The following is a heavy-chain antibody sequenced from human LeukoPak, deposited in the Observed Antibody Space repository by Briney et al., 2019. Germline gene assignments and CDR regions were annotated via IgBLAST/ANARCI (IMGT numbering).Heavy chain of an antibody. Sequence: GGSLRLSCTASGFTFGDYAMSWVRQAPGKGLEWVGFIRSKAYGGTTEYAASVKGRFTISRDDSKSIAYLQMNSLKTEDTAVYYCTRGCGSCYYYYYYMDVWGKGTTVTISS. CDR1: GFTFGDYA. CDR3: TRGCGSCYYYYYYMDV. J-gene: IGHJ6*03. V-gene: IGHV3-49*04. D-gene: IGHD2-15*01. CDR2: IRSKAYGGTT.